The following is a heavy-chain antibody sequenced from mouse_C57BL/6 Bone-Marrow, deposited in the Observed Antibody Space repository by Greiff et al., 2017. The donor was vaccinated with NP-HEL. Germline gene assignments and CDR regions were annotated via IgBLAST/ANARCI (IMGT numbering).Heavy chain of an antibody. J-gene: IGHJ3*01. CDR2: LAPENGDP. CDR3: TSAY. Sequence: EVKLVESGAELVRPGASVKLSCTASGFNIKDDYMHWVKQRPEQGLEWIGWLAPENGDPESASKFQGKATITADTSSTTAYLQLSSLTSEDTAVYYCTSAYWGQGTLVTVSA. CDR1: GFNIKDDY. V-gene: IGHV14-4*01.